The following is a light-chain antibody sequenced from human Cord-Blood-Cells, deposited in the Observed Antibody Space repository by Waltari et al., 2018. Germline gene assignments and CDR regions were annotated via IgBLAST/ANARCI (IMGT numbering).Light chain of an antibody. CDR2: EGS. J-gene: IGLJ3*02. CDR1: SSDVGGYNL. V-gene: IGLV2-23*01. Sequence: QSALTQPASVLGSPGQSITISCTGTSSDVGGYNLVPWYQQHPGKAPKLMIYEGSKRPSGVSNRFSGSKSGNTASLTISGLQAEDEADYYCCSYAGSSTWVFGGGTKLTVL. CDR3: CSYAGSSTWV.